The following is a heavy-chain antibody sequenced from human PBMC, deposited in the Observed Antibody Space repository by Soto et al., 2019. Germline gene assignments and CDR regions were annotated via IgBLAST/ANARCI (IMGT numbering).Heavy chain of an antibody. CDR2: IWYDGSNK. CDR1: GFNFSSYG. D-gene: IGHD2-15*01. J-gene: IGHJ4*02. Sequence: GVSLRLSCGAFGFNFSSYGMHWVRQAPGKGLEWVAVIWYDGSNKYYADSVKGRFTISRDNSKNTLYLQMNSLRAEDTAVYYCARERSGPLDYWGQGTLVTVSS. CDR3: ARERSGPLDY. V-gene: IGHV3-33*01.